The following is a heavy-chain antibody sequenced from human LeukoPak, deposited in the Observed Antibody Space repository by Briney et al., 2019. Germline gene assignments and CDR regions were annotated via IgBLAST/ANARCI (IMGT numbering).Heavy chain of an antibody. J-gene: IGHJ2*01. CDR3: ARRGVSTISWYFDL. V-gene: IGHV4-59*08. CDR1: GDSISSDY. Sequence: SETLSLTCTVSGDSISSDYWNWIRQPPGKGLEWIGFMFYSGSTNYNPSLKSRVTISVDTSKNQFSLKLSSVTAADTAVYYCARRGVSTISWYFDLWGRGTLVTVSS. CDR2: MFYSGST. D-gene: IGHD5/OR15-5a*01.